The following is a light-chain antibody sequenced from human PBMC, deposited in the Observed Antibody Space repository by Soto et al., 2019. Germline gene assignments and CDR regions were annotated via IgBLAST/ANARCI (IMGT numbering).Light chain of an antibody. CDR2: GAS. V-gene: IGKV3-20*01. CDR1: QSVSSSY. Sequence: EIVLTQSPGTLSLSPGERATLSCRAIQSVSSSYLAWYQQNPGQAPRLLIYGASSRATGIPDRFSGSGSGTDFTLTISRLEPEDVAVYYCRQYGSSLYTFGQGTKLEIK. J-gene: IGKJ2*01. CDR3: RQYGSSLYT.